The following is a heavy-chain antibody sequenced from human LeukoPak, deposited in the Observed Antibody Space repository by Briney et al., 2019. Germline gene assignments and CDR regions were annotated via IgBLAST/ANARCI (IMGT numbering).Heavy chain of an antibody. D-gene: IGHD3-10*01. Sequence: SETLSLTCAVYGGSFSGYYWSWIRQPPGKGLEWIGEINHSGSTNYNPSLKSRVTISVDTSKNQFSLKLSSVTAADTAVYYCARDNKLLWSLYNWFDPWGQGTLVTVSS. CDR2: INHSGST. CDR3: ARDNKLLWSLYNWFDP. V-gene: IGHV4-34*01. J-gene: IGHJ5*02. CDR1: GGSFSGYY.